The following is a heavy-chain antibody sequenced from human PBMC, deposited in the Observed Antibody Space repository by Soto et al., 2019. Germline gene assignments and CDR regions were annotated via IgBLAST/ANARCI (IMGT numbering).Heavy chain of an antibody. CDR3: ARSPPSKNGRLSDYGMDV. Sequence: SETLSLTCTVSGGSITSYYWSWIRQPPGKGLEWIGYIYYSGSTNYNPSLKSRLTMSVDTSKNQFSLKLRSVTAADTALYYCARSPPSKNGRLSDYGMDVWGQGNTVTVSS. J-gene: IGHJ6*02. CDR2: IYYSGST. V-gene: IGHV4-59*01. D-gene: IGHD1-1*01. CDR1: GGSITSYY.